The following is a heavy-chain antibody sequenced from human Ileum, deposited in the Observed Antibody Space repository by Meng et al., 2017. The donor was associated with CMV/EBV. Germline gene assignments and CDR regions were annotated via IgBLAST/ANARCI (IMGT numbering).Heavy chain of an antibody. CDR2: VRPDGATT. CDR1: AFTFSGHW. J-gene: IGHJ4*02. CDR3: TRGQTPYYGYFDY. Sequence: AASAFTFSGHWMHWVRQAPGKGPVWLSRVRPDGATTDYADSVKGRFTISRDNADNTVLLQMNSLRAEDTAIYYCTRGQTPYYGYFDYWGQGTLVTVSS. V-gene: IGHV3-74*01. D-gene: IGHD3-10*01.